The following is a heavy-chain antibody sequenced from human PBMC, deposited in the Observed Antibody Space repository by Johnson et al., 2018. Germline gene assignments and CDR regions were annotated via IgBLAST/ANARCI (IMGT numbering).Heavy chain of an antibody. V-gene: IGHV3-13*01. CDR1: GFTFSSYD. Sequence: EVQLVESGGGLVKPGRSLRLSCTASGFTFSSYDMHWVHQATGKGLEWVSAIGTAGDTYYPGSVQGRFTISRENAKNSLYLQMNSLRAGDTAVYYCARGGDIVVAGYYYGLDVLGQGTTVSVSS. CDR3: ARGGDIVVAGYYYGLDV. J-gene: IGHJ6*02. CDR2: IGTAGDT. D-gene: IGHD2-21*01.